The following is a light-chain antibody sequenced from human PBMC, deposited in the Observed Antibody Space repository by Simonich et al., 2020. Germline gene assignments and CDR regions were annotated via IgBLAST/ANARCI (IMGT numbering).Light chain of an antibody. J-gene: IGLJ3*02. CDR1: SSDVGSYNL. CDR2: EGS. CDR3: CSYAGSYTWV. V-gene: IGLV2-23*01. Sequence: QSALTQPASVSGSPGQSITISCTGTSSDVGSYNLVSWYQQHPGKAPKLMIYEGSKRPSGVSYRFSGSKSGNTASLTISGLQAEDEADYYCCSYAGSYTWVFGGGTKLTVL.